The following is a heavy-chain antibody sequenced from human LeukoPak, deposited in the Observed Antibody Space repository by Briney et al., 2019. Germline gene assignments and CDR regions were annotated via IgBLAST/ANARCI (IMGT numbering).Heavy chain of an antibody. CDR2: INWNGGST. CDR1: GFTFDDYG. D-gene: IGHD3-10*01. J-gene: IGHJ4*01. V-gene: IGHV3-20*04. Sequence: GGSLRLSCAASGFTFDDYGMSWVRQAPGKGLEWVSGINWNGGSTGYADSVKGRFTISRDNAKNSLYLQMNSLRAEDTALYYCARSLLWFGELSGEVDYWGQEPWSPSPQ. CDR3: ARSLLWFGELSGEVDY.